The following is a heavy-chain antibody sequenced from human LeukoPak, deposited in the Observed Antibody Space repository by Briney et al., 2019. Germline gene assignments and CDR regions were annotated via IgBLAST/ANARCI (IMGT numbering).Heavy chain of an antibody. V-gene: IGHV1-69*08. CDR3: TRVTLRGSKYNWFDP. J-gene: IGHJ5*02. CDR2: ITPIIGTT. D-gene: IGHD1-26*01. CDR1: GGTFNTHI. Sequence: RASVKVSCRSSGGTFNTHIFNWVRQAPGQGLEWMGRITPIIGTTKYAQGFQGRVTITADTSTSTAYLELRGLTSDDSAVYYCTRVTLRGSKYNWFDPWGQGTHVSVSS.